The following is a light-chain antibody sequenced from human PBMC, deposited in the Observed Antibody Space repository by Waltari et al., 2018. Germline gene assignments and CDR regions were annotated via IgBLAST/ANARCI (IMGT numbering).Light chain of an antibody. CDR3: NTRDISGDHLV. Sequence: SSEMTQEPAVSVALGQTVRITCPGGGLRTFYANWYQQKPGHAPLLVIYDENNRPSGIPDRFSGSRSGNTASLTISGAQAEDEADYYCNTRDISGDHLVFGSGTKVTVL. V-gene: IGLV3-19*01. J-gene: IGLJ1*01. CDR1: GLRTFY. CDR2: DEN.